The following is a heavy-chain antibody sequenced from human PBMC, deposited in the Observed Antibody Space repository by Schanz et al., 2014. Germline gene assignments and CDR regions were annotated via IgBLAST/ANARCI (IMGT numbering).Heavy chain of an antibody. V-gene: IGHV4-59*01. J-gene: IGHJ6*02. CDR3: ARVGQGAVATGSNTFYYYVMDV. CDR2: MYYSGST. D-gene: IGHD6-13*01. CDR1: GGSISSYY. Sequence: QVQLQESGPGLVKPSETLSLTCTVSGGSISSYYWSWIRQPPGKGLEWIGYMYYSGSTNYNPSLKSPVTISIDASKNQFSLKLTSVTAADTGVYYCARVGQGAVATGSNTFYYYVMDVWGQGTTVTVSS.